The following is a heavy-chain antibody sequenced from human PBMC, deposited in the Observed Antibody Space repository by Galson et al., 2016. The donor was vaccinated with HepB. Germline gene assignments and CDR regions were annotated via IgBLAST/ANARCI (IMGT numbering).Heavy chain of an antibody. CDR3: ARLDQGRSDYFDW. CDR2: LGGSDGRT. Sequence: SLRLSCAASGFTFNSYAMIWVRQTPGKGLEWVSALGGSDGRTYYADSVEGRFIISRDKSKNTMFLQMNSLRAEDTAVYYCARLDQGRSDYFDWWGQGTLVTVSS. V-gene: IGHV3-23*01. CDR1: GFTFNSYA. J-gene: IGHJ4*02. D-gene: IGHD1/OR15-1a*01.